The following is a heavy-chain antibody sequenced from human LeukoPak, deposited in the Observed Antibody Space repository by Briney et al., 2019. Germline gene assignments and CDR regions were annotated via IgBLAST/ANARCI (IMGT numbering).Heavy chain of an antibody. D-gene: IGHD3-3*01. Sequence: SETLSLTCAVYGGSFSGYYWSWIRQPPGKGLEWIGEINHSGSTNYNPSLKSRVTISEDPSKNQFSLKLSSVTAADTAVYYCARGSNLYDFWSGYSTGYFQHWGQGTLVTVSS. J-gene: IGHJ1*01. CDR1: GGSFSGYY. CDR3: ARGSNLYDFWSGYSTGYFQH. CDR2: INHSGST. V-gene: IGHV4-34*01.